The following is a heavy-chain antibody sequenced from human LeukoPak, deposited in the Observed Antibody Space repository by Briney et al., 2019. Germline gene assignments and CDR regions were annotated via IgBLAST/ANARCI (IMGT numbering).Heavy chain of an antibody. Sequence: VPGPTLVKPTQTLTLTCTFSGFSLSTSGVGVGWIRQPPGKALEWLALIYWNDDKRYSPSLKSRLTITKDTSKNQVVLTMTNMDPVDTATYYCAHLNYYDSSGLSDAFDIWGQGTVVTVSS. V-gene: IGHV2-5*01. CDR1: GFSLSTSGVG. D-gene: IGHD3-22*01. CDR3: AHLNYYDSSGLSDAFDI. CDR2: IYWNDDK. J-gene: IGHJ3*02.